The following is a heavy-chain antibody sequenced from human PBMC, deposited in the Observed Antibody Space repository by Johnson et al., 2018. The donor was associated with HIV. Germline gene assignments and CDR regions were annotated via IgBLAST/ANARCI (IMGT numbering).Heavy chain of an antibody. D-gene: IGHD2-15*01. J-gene: IGHJ3*01. CDR1: GFTFSNAW. CDR3: SRGGRYCSGGNCYRVFDL. CDR2: IKSKTDGGTI. V-gene: IGHV3-15*05. Sequence: EVQLVESGGGLVLPGGSLRLTCAASGFTFSNAWMNWVRQAPGKGLEWVGRIKSKTDGGTIDYAAPVKGRFSISRDDSKNAVFLQMNSLRAEDTALFYCSRGGRYCSGGNCYRVFDLWGPGTMVTVSS.